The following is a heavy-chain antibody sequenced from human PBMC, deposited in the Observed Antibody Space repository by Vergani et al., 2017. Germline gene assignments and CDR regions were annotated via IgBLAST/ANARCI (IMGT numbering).Heavy chain of an antibody. J-gene: IGHJ4*02. CDR1: GGSISSYY. V-gene: IGHV4-59*01. CDR2: IYYSGST. CDR3: ARDGGNSGYEYFDY. Sequence: QVQLQESGPGLVKPSETLSLTCTVSGGSISSYYWSWIRQPPGKGLEWIGYIYYSGSTNYNPSLKSRVTISVDTSKNQFSLKLSSVTAADTAVYYCARDGGNSGYEYFDYGGQGTLVTVSS. D-gene: IGHD5-12*01.